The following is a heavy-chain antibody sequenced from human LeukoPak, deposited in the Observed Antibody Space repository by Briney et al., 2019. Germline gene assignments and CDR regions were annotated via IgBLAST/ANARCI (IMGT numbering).Heavy chain of an antibody. Sequence: ASVKVSCKASGYTFTSYYMHWVRQAPGQGLEWMGIINPSGGSTSYAQKFQGRVTITADESTSTAYMELSSLRSEDTAVYYCAIQGSVTCSGGSCPLEYYYGMDVWGKGATVTVSS. CDR1: GYTFTSYY. J-gene: IGHJ6*04. CDR2: INPSGGST. CDR3: AIQGSVTCSGGSCPLEYYYGMDV. D-gene: IGHD2-15*01. V-gene: IGHV1-46*01.